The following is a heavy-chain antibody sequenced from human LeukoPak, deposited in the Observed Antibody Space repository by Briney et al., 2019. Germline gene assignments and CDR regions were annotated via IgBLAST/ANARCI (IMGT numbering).Heavy chain of an antibody. CDR3: ARRDAAYCGGDCYLDY. D-gene: IGHD2-21*02. Sequence: GASVKVSCKASGYTFTSYGISWVRQAPGQGLEWMGWISAYNGNTNYAQKLQGRVTMTTDTSTSTAYMELRSLRSDDTAVYHCARRDAAYCGGDCYLDYWGQGTLVTVSS. J-gene: IGHJ4*02. CDR1: GYTFTSYG. CDR2: ISAYNGNT. V-gene: IGHV1-18*01.